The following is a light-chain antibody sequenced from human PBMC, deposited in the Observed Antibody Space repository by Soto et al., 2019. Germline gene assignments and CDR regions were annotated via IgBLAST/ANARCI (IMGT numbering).Light chain of an antibody. J-gene: IGKJ1*01. V-gene: IGKV1-6*01. CDR1: QGIRDD. Sequence: AIKMTQSPSSLSASVGDRVTITCRASQGIRDDLGWYQQKPGTAPKLLIYAASTLQSGVPSRFSGSGSGTDFTLTISSLQPEDFATYYCLQDYNYPWPFGQGTKVDIK. CDR2: AAS. CDR3: LQDYNYPWP.